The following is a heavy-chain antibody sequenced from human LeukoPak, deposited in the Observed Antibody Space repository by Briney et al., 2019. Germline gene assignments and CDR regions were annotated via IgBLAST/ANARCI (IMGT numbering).Heavy chain of an antibody. V-gene: IGHV4-34*01. CDR2: IDHTGSS. CDR3: ARRLGGSTNFEY. D-gene: IGHD5-12*01. Sequence: SETLSRTCAVYSRSFTGYYWNWIRQSPGKGLEWIGEIDHTGSSSSNSSFKSRVTLSVDTSKTQFSLNLRSVTAADTALYYCARRLGGSTNFEYWGQGTLVTVSS. CDR1: SRSFTGYY. J-gene: IGHJ4*02.